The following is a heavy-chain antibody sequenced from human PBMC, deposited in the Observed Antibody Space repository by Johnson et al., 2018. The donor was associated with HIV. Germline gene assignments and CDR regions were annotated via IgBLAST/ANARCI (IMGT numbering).Heavy chain of an antibody. J-gene: IGHJ3*02. Sequence: QVQLVESGGGVVQPGGSLRLSCAASGFTFSSYGIHWVRQAPGKGLEWVSFIRYDGSNKYYADSVKGRFTISRDNSKNTLYLQMNSLRAEDTALYYCAKEVAYCGGDCYSGAFDIWGQGTMVTVSS. D-gene: IGHD2-21*01. CDR1: GFTFSSYG. V-gene: IGHV3-30*02. CDR2: IRYDGSNK. CDR3: AKEVAYCGGDCYSGAFDI.